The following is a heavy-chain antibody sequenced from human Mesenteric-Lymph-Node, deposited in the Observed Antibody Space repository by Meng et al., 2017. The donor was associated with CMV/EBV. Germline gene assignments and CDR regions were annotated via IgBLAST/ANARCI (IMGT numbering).Heavy chain of an antibody. CDR1: GYTFTSTY. D-gene: IGHD2-8*01. CDR2: INPTGGST. J-gene: IGHJ5*01. V-gene: IGHV1-46*01. CDR3: ARDHSQYDKSWWFDS. Sequence: ASVKVSCKASGYTFTSTYMHWVRQAPGQGLEWMEIINPTGGSTYYAQKFQGRIVMTRDTSTTTDYLELSSLRPEDTAVYYCARDHSQYDKSWWFDSWGQGTLVTVSS.